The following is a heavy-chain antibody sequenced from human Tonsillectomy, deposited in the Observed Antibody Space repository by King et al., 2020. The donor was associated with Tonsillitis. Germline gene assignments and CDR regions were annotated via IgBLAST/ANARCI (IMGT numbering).Heavy chain of an antibody. CDR1: GFTFSDYN. J-gene: IGHJ4*02. V-gene: IGHV3-21*01. CDR2: ISPTSDSV. Sequence: VQLVESGGGLVKPGGSLRLSCAASGFTFSDYNMNWVRQAPGRGLEWVSFISPTSDSVYYAASVKGRFSISRDNAKNSLYLQMDNLRAEDTAVYYCARDPGEFRYFDSLLWGQGTLVTVSS. CDR3: ARDPGEFRYFDSLL. D-gene: IGHD3-9*01.